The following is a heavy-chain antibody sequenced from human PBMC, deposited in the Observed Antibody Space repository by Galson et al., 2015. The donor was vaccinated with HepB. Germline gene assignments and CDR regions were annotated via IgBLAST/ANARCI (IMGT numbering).Heavy chain of an antibody. Sequence: SLRLSCAASGFTFSRNAMAWVRHAPGKGLEWVSSIRSSGTTTHYADSMRGRFTISRDISKNTLYLQMNSLGAEDTAIYYCAKHKGAGDYYHYSMDVWGKGTTVTVSS. CDR3: AKHKGAGDYYHYSMDV. D-gene: IGHD1-26*01. V-gene: IGHV3-23*01. CDR2: IRSSGTTT. J-gene: IGHJ6*03. CDR1: GFTFSRNA.